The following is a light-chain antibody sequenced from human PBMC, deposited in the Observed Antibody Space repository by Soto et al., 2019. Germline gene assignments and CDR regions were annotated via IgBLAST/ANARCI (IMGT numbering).Light chain of an antibody. CDR1: SSNIGSNP. CDR3: AAWDDSLRGRV. Sequence: QSVLTQPPSASATPGQRVTISCSGSSSNIGSNPVSWYQQLPGTAPKSLIYSDNQRPSGVPDRISGSRSGTSASLAISGLQSEDEAEYYWAAWDDSLRGRVFGGGTKLTVL. CDR2: SDN. J-gene: IGLJ2*01. V-gene: IGLV1-44*01.